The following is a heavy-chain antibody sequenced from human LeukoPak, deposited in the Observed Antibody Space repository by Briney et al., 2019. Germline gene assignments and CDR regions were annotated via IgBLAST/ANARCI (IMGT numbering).Heavy chain of an antibody. V-gene: IGHV1-2*02. CDR1: GYTFTSYG. Sequence: ASVKVSCKASGYTFTSYGISWVRQSPGQGLEWMGWINPNSGGTNYAQKFQGRVTMTRDTSISTAYMELSRLRSDDTAVYYCASLDYSNADCWGQGTLVTVSS. CDR2: INPNSGGT. J-gene: IGHJ4*02. CDR3: ASLDYSNADC. D-gene: IGHD4-11*01.